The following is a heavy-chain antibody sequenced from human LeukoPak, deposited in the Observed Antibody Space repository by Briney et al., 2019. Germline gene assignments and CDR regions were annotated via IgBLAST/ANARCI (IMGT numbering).Heavy chain of an antibody. D-gene: IGHD2-2*01. J-gene: IGHJ4*02. CDR1: GFTFSSSV. CDR3: ATDLVEIIPGY. V-gene: IGHV3-30*04. CDR2: ISYDGSNK. Sequence: GGSLRLSCAASGFTFSSSVMHWVRQAPGRGLEWVAVISYDGSNKYFADSVKGRFTISRDNSRNTPYLQMNSLRPEDTAVYYCATDLVEIIPGYWGQGTLVTVSS.